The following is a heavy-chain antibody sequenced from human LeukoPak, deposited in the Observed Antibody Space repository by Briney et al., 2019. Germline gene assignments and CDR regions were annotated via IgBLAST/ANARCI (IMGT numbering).Heavy chain of an antibody. V-gene: IGHV5-51*01. CDR2: IYPGDSDT. D-gene: IGHD3-22*01. CDR1: GYSFTSYW. CDR3: ARQSHYYDSSGSVDY. J-gene: IGHJ4*02. Sequence: GESLKISCKGSGYSFTSYWIGWVRQTPAKGLEWMGIIYPGDSDTRYSPSFQGQVTISADKSISTAYMQWSSLKASDTAMYYCARQSHYYDSSGSVDYWGQGTPVTVSS.